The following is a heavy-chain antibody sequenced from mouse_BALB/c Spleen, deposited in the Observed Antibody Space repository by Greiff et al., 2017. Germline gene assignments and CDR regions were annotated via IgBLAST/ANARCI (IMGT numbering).Heavy chain of an antibody. Sequence: VMLVESGPGLVAPSQSLSITCTVSGFSLTSYGVHWVRQPPGKGLEWLGVIWAGGSTNYNSALMSRLSISKDNSKSQVFLKMNSLQTDDTAMYYCARGYDGGVFAYWGQGTLVTVSA. CDR3: ARGYDGGVFAY. D-gene: IGHD2-14*01. CDR2: IWAGGST. CDR1: GFSLTSYG. V-gene: IGHV2-9*02. J-gene: IGHJ3*01.